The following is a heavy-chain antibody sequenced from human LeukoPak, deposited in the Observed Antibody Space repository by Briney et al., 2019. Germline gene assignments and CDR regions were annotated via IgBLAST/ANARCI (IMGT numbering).Heavy chain of an antibody. CDR2: ISNNGGYT. CDR3: AKDAYLWFGEFLNWFDP. J-gene: IGHJ5*02. CDR1: GFTFSSSA. V-gene: IGHV3-23*01. Sequence: PGGSLRLSCAASGFTFSSSAMSWVRQAPGKGLEWVSAISNNGGYTYYADSVQGRFTISRDDSKNTLYLQMNSLRAEDTAVYYCAKDAYLWFGEFLNWFDPWGQGTLVTVSS. D-gene: IGHD3-10*01.